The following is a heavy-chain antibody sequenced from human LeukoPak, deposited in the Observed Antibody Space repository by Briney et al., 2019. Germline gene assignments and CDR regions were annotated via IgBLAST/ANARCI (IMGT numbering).Heavy chain of an antibody. CDR2: IYHSGST. Sequence: SESLSLTCAVSADSINSHYRSWIRQPPGKGLEWMEYIYHSGSTNYNPSLKSRVTISLDTSMNQSSLKLSSVTAADTAVYYCAGNRGWYMYDQWGQGILVTVSS. J-gene: IGHJ5*02. CDR3: AGNRGWYMYDQ. V-gene: IGHV4-59*11. D-gene: IGHD6-19*01. CDR1: ADSINSHY.